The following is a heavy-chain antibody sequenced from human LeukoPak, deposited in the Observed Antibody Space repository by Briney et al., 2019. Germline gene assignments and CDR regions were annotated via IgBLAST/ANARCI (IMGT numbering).Heavy chain of an antibody. CDR1: GFTFSSYA. V-gene: IGHV3-30*04. J-gene: IGHJ4*02. CDR3: ARGIPNIVGATWVFDY. Sequence: PGGSLRLSCAASGFTFSSYAMHWVRQAPGKGLEWVAVISYDGSNKYYADSVKGRFTISRDNSKNTLYLQMNSLRAEDTAVYYCARGIPNIVGATWVFDYWGQGTLVTVSS. D-gene: IGHD1-26*01. CDR2: ISYDGSNK.